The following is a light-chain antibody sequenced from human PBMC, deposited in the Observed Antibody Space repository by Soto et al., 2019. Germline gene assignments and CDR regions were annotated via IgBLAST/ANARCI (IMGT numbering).Light chain of an antibody. CDR1: SSNIGSNY. V-gene: IGLV1-47*01. Sequence: QSVLTQPPSASGTPGQRVTISCSGNSSNIGSNYVYWYQQLPGTAPKLVIYRNNQRPSGVPDRFSGSKSGNTASLTIHGLQADDEADYYCCSYAGSYTHVFGTGTKLTVL. CDR2: RNN. CDR3: CSYAGSYTHV. J-gene: IGLJ1*01.